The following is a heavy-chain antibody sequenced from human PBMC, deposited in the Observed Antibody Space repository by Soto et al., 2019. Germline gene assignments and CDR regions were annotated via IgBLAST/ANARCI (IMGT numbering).Heavy chain of an antibody. CDR3: ARRRGGIAAAVHYHYYYMDV. J-gene: IGHJ6*03. V-gene: IGHV4-34*01. CDR1: GGSFSGYY. D-gene: IGHD6-13*01. Sequence: SETLSLTCAVYGGSFSGYYWSWIRQPPGKGLEWIGEINHSGSTNYNPSLKSRVTISVDTSKNQFSLKLSSVTAADTAVYYCARRRGGIAAAVHYHYYYMDVWGKGTTVTVSS. CDR2: INHSGST.